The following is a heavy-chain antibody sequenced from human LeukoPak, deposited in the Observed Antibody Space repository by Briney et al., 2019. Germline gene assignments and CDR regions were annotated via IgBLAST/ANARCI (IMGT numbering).Heavy chain of an antibody. D-gene: IGHD3-16*01. Sequence: SETLSLTCAVSGVSINTCCYYWTWIRQPPGKGLEWIGYKYYSGSTRYNSSLRSRLTISLDTSKNQFSLRLTSVTAVDTAVYYCARGRSYGFDFDSWGQGTPVIVSS. CDR1: GVSINTCCYY. CDR3: ARGRSYGFDFDS. CDR2: KYYSGST. J-gene: IGHJ4*02. V-gene: IGHV4-61*01.